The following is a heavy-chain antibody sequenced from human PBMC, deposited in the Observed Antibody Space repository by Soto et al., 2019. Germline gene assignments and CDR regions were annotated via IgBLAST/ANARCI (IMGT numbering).Heavy chain of an antibody. CDR2: IIPILGIA. D-gene: IGHD3-22*01. Sequence: SVKVSCKASGGTFSSYAISWVRQAPGQGLEWMGRIIPILGIANYAQKFQGRVTITADKSTSTAYMELSSLRSEDTAVYYCARDEPYYDSSGGTFDYWGQGTLVTVSS. J-gene: IGHJ4*02. V-gene: IGHV1-69*04. CDR3: ARDEPYYDSSGGTFDY. CDR1: GGTFSSYA.